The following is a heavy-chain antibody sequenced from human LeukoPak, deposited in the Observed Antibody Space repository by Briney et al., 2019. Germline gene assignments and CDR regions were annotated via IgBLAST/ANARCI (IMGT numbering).Heavy chain of an antibody. CDR3: ARDGYSGYDGANY. Sequence: GGSVSLSCASSGFTFSSYGMHWVRQAPCRGLAGVAVIWYDGSNKYYADSVKGRFTISRDNSKNTLYLQMNSLRAEDTAVYYCARDGYSGYDGANYWGQGTLVTVSS. V-gene: IGHV3-33*01. CDR2: IWYDGSNK. J-gene: IGHJ4*02. CDR1: GFTFSSYG. D-gene: IGHD5-12*01.